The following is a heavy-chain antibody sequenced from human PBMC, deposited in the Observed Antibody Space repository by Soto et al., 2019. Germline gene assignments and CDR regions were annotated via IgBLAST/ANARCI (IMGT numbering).Heavy chain of an antibody. V-gene: IGHV4-59*01. D-gene: IGHD5-18*01. Sequence: SETLSLTCTVSGGSISSNYWSWIRQPQGKGLEWIGYIYYTGSTSYNPSLKSRVTISVDTSKKQFSLKLSSVTAADTAVFYCASLGYTHNWFDPWGQGTLVTVSS. CDR1: GGSISSNY. CDR3: ASLGYTHNWFDP. CDR2: IYYTGST. J-gene: IGHJ5*02.